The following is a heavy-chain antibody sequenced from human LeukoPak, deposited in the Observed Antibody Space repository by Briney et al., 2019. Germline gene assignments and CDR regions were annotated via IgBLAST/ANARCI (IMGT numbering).Heavy chain of an antibody. CDR2: TYYRSKWYN. V-gene: IGHV6-1*01. Sequence: SQTLSLTCAISGDSVSSNSAAWNWIRQSPSRGLEWLGRTYYRSKWYNDYAVSVKSRITINPDTSKNQFSLQLNSVTPEDTAVYYCARCRVGVTTKGSGYYYYYGMDVWGQGTTVTVSS. CDR3: ARCRVGVTTKGSGYYYYYGMDV. D-gene: IGHD1-14*01. J-gene: IGHJ6*02. CDR1: GDSVSSNSAA.